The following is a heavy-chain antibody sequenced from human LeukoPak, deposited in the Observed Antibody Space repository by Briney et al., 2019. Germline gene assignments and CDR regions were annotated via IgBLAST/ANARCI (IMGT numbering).Heavy chain of an antibody. Sequence: PSETLSLTCAVYDXSFSGYYWSWIRQPPGKGLEWIGEINHSGSTNYNPSLKSRVTISVDTSKNQFSLKLSSVTAADTAVYYCARARKTYCSGGSCYPLYYCYYGMDVWGQGTTVTVSS. CDR2: INHSGST. D-gene: IGHD2-15*01. V-gene: IGHV4-34*01. CDR3: ARARKTYCSGGSCYPLYYCYYGMDV. J-gene: IGHJ6*02. CDR1: DXSFSGYY.